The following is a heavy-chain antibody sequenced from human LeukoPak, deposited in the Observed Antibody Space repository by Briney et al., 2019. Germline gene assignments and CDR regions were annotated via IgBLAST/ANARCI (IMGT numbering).Heavy chain of an antibody. CDR1: GGSISSGDYY. CDR2: IYYSGST. V-gene: IGHV4-30-4*01. D-gene: IGHD6-19*01. J-gene: IGHJ4*02. Sequence: SETLSLTCTVSGGSISSGDYYWSWIRQPPGKGLEWIGYIYYSGSTYYNPSLKSRVTISIDTSKNQFSLKLSSVTAADTAVYYSARHLRAVAGGRYFDYWGQGTQVTVSS. CDR3: ARHLRAVAGGRYFDY.